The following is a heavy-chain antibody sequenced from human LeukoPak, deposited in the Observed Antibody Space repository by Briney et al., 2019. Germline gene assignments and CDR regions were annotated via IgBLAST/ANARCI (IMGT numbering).Heavy chain of an antibody. CDR1: AYTFTSYG. D-gene: IGHD4-17*01. J-gene: IGHJ6*02. CDR3: ARDDYGDYGHYYGMDV. Sequence: ASVKVSCKASAYTFTSYGITWVRQAPGQGLEWMGWISAYNGNTNYAQKVQGRVTMTTDTSTSTAYMELRSLSSDDTAVYYCARDDYGDYGHYYGMDVWGQGTTVTVSS. V-gene: IGHV1-18*01. CDR2: ISAYNGNT.